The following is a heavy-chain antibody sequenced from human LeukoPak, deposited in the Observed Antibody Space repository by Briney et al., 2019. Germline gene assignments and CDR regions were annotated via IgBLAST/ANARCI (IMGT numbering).Heavy chain of an antibody. D-gene: IGHD3-22*01. CDR3: AKDMESAYDCSGYYSPFDS. Sequence: GGSLRLSCAASGFTFSSYGMHWVRQAPGKGLEWVSSISSSSSYKYYGDSVRGRFAISRDNAKNSLYLQMNSLRAEDTAVYYCAKDMESAYDCSGYYSPFDSWAQGTLVTVSS. V-gene: IGHV3-21*04. CDR2: ISSSSSYK. CDR1: GFTFSSYG. J-gene: IGHJ4*02.